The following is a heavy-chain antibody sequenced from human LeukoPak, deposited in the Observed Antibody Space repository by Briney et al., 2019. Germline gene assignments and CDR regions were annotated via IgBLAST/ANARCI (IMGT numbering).Heavy chain of an antibody. CDR2: INHSGST. J-gene: IGHJ5*02. CDR1: GGSFCGYY. V-gene: IGHV4-34*01. CDR3: ARAAIYNWFDP. Sequence: SETLSLTCAVYGGSFCGYYWSWIRQPPGKGLEWIGEINHSGSTNYNPSLKSRVTISVDTSKNQFSLKLSAVTAADTAVYYCARAAIYNWFDPWGQGTLVTVSS. D-gene: IGHD3-3*01.